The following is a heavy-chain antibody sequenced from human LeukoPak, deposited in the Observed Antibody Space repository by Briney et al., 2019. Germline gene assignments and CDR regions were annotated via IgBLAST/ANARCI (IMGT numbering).Heavy chain of an antibody. Sequence: PGESLKISCKGSGYSFTSSWIGWVRHMPGKGLEWMGIIQPGDSDTRYSPSFQGQVTISADKSISTAYLQWSSLTASDTAMYYCARHRPYSSGWRHFDYWGQGTLVTVSS. CDR2: IQPGDSDT. CDR3: ARHRPYSSGWRHFDY. CDR1: GYSFTSSW. V-gene: IGHV5-51*01. D-gene: IGHD6-19*01. J-gene: IGHJ4*02.